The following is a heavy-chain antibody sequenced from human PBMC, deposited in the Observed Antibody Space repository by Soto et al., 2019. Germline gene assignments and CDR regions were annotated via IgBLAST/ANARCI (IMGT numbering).Heavy chain of an antibody. CDR1: VFTFGKYW. CDR3: AREEESVGSPPSGFHP. Sequence: GGSLRLSCVCSVFTFGKYWMDWLRQTPGKGLEWVANIKQDGSEKFYVDSVRGRFTISRDNAKNSVYLEMNRLRDEDTGVYYCAREEESVGSPPSGFHPWGQGVQVTVSS. CDR2: IKQDGSEK. D-gene: IGHD3-10*01. V-gene: IGHV3-7*03. J-gene: IGHJ5*02.